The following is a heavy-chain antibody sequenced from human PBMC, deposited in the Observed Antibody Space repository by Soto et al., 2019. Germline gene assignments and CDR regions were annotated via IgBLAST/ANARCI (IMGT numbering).Heavy chain of an antibody. Sequence: QVQLVQSGAEVKKPGSSVKVSCKASGGTFSSYTISWVRQAPGQGLEWMGRIIPILGIANYAQKFQGRVTITAEKPTSTAYLELSSLRSEDTAVYYCASHYCSSTSCRDWFDPWGQGTLVTGSS. V-gene: IGHV1-69*02. D-gene: IGHD2-2*01. CDR1: GGTFSSYT. CDR3: ASHYCSSTSCRDWFDP. CDR2: IIPILGIA. J-gene: IGHJ5*02.